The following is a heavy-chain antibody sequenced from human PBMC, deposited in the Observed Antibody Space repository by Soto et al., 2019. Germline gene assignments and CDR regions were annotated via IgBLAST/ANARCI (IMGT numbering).Heavy chain of an antibody. Sequence: QVQLQESGPGLVKPSQTMSLTCSVSGDPMRRGNYYWTWIRQRPGKALEWLGAIFYTGSTYYNSSLQSRLTMSVDASTNHFSLKVTSVTSADTAVYYCARGFYYLLRKTNWFDPWGQGTLVTVSS. J-gene: IGHJ5*02. CDR2: IFYTGST. CDR1: GDPMRRGNYY. D-gene: IGHD3-10*02. CDR3: ARGFYYLLRKTNWFDP. V-gene: IGHV4-31*03.